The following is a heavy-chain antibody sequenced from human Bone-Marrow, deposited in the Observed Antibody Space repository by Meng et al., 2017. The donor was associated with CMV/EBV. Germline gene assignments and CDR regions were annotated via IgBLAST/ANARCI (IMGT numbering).Heavy chain of an antibody. CDR2: FYDSGTT. D-gene: IGHD5-12*01. CDR1: GFTVSSNY. CDR3: ASGSALGYYGMDL. Sequence: ESLKISCAASGFTVSSNYMSWVRQAPGKGLEWIGNFYDSGTTSYTPSLKSRVTISGDTSKNQFSLKLYSVTATDTAVYYCASGSALGYYGMDLWGQGTTVTVSS. V-gene: IGHV4-59*04. J-gene: IGHJ6*02.